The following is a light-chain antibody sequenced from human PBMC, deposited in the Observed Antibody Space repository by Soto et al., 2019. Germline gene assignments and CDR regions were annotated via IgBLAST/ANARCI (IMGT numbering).Light chain of an antibody. Sequence: DIQMTQSPSTLSASVGDTVTITCRASESIDNWLAWYQQKPGKAPKLLIFAASTLVRGVPSRFSGRGSGTDFTLTISSLQPEDFTTYYCQQSYTTPWTFGQGTKVDI. CDR3: QQSYTTPWT. CDR1: ESIDNW. J-gene: IGKJ1*01. CDR2: AAS. V-gene: IGKV1-5*01.